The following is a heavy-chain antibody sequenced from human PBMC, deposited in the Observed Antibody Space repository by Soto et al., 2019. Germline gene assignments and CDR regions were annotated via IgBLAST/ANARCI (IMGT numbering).Heavy chain of an antibody. CDR1: GFTFSSYA. CDR3: AKDKGGATDAFDI. Sequence: GWSLRLSCAASGFTFSSYAMSWVRQAPGKGLEWVSAISGSGGSTYYADSVKGRFTISRDNSKNTLYLQMNSLRAEDTAVYYCAKDKGGATDAFDIWGQGTMVTVSS. V-gene: IGHV3-23*01. D-gene: IGHD1-26*01. J-gene: IGHJ3*02. CDR2: ISGSGGST.